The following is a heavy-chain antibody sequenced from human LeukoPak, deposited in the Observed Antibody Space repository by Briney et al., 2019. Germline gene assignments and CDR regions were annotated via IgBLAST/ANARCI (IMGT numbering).Heavy chain of an antibody. CDR3: AKSFEGLSRYFDY. J-gene: IGHJ4*02. CDR2: IRSDGSNT. CDR1: GFTFSSYG. D-gene: IGHD3/OR15-3a*01. Sequence: GGSLRLSCAASGFTFSSYGIHWVRQAQGKGLEWVAFIRSDGSNTYYAGSVKGRFTISRDNSKNTLYLQMNSLRAEDTAVYYCAKSFEGLSRYFDYWGQGTLVTVSS. V-gene: IGHV3-30*02.